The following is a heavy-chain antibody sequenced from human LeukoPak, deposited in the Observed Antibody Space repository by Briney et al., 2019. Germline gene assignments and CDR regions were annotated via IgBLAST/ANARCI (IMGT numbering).Heavy chain of an antibody. V-gene: IGHV3-30*02. CDR2: IRFDETNK. J-gene: IGHJ5*02. Sequence: HSGGSLRLSCAASGFTFSSYDIHWVRQAPGRGLEWVASIRFDETNKYYADSVKGRFSISRDNSKNTLYLQMNSLRPEDTAVYYCATEDSWGQGTLVTVSS. CDR3: ATEDS. CDR1: GFTFSSYD.